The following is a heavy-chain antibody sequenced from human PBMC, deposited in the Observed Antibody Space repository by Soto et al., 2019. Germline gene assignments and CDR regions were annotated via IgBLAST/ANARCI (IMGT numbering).Heavy chain of an antibody. CDR2: IIPILGIA. CDR1: GGTFSSST. Sequence: QVQLVQSGAEVKKPGSSVKVSCKASGGTFSSSTISWVRQAPGQGLEWMGRIIPILGIANYAQKFQGRVTITADKSTSTAYMELSSLRSEDTAVCYCAREVATIITLYYYYGMDVW. CDR3: AREVATIITLYYYYGMDV. V-gene: IGHV1-69*08. D-gene: IGHD5-12*01. J-gene: IGHJ6*01.